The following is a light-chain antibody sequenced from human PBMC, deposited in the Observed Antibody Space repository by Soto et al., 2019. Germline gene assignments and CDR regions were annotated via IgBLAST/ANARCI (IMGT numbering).Light chain of an antibody. J-gene: IGLJ1*01. Sequence: QSLLTKPPSLSGAPGQRVTISCTGSSSNIGAGYDVHWYQQLPGTAPKLLIYGNSNRPSGVPDRFSGSKSGTSASLAITGLQAEDEADYYCQSFDSLSGYVFGTGTKVTVL. V-gene: IGLV1-40*01. CDR3: QSFDSLSGYV. CDR1: SSNIGAGYD. CDR2: GNS.